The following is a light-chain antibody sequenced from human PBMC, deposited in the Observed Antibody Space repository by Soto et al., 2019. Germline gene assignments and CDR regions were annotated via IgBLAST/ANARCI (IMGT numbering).Light chain of an antibody. CDR2: GAS. CDR1: QSVSSN. V-gene: IGKV3-15*01. CDR3: QQYNNWPRT. Sequence: EIVMTQSPATLSVSPGERATVSCRASQSVSSNLAWYQQKPGQAPRLLIYGASTRATGIPASFSGSGSGTDFTLTIGSLQSEDFAVYYGQQYNNWPRTFGKGTKLEIK. J-gene: IGKJ2*01.